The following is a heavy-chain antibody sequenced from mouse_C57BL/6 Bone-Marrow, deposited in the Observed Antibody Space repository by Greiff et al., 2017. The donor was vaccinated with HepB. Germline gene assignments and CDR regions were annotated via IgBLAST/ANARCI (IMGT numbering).Heavy chain of an antibody. CDR1: GYSITSGYY. V-gene: IGHV3-6*01. Sequence: EVKLLESGPGLVKPSQSLSLTCSVTGYSITSGYYWNWIRHSPGNILEWLGNISYDGSNNYNPSLKNRISITRDTSKNQFFLKLNSVTTEDTATYTCARGSYYGSSFYAKDYWGQGTSVTVSS. J-gene: IGHJ4*01. CDR2: ISYDGSN. CDR3: ARGSYYGSSFYAKDY. D-gene: IGHD1-1*01.